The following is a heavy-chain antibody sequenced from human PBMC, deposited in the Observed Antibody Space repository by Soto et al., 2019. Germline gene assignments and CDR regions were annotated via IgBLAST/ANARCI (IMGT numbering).Heavy chain of an antibody. CDR3: ARDCTGYSSGWYQRGGFDS. Sequence: QVQLVESGGGVVQPGRSLRLSCAASGFTFSSYGMHWVRQAPGKALEWVAVIWYDGSNKYYADSVKGRFTISRDNSNNTLYLQMNRLRAEDTAVYYCARDCTGYSSGWYQRGGFDSWGQRTLVTVSS. V-gene: IGHV3-33*01. CDR1: GFTFSSYG. J-gene: IGHJ4*02. CDR2: IWYDGSNK. D-gene: IGHD6-19*01.